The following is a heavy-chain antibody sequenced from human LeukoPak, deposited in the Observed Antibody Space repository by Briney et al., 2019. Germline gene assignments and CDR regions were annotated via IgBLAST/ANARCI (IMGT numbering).Heavy chain of an antibody. Sequence: TLSLTCAVSGDSISSNSAAWNWIRQSPSRGVEWLGRTYYRAKWYNDYAVWVKSLITINPDKSKNQSSLQLNSVTPEDTAVYYCAKEDYYYYGMDVWGQGTTVTVSS. J-gene: IGHJ6*02. V-gene: IGHV6-1*01. CDR2: TYYRAKWYN. CDR3: AKEDYYYYGMDV. CDR1: GDSISSNSAA.